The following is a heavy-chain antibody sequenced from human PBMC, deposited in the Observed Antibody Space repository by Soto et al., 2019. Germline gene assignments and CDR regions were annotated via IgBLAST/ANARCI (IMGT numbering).Heavy chain of an antibody. D-gene: IGHD3-3*01. CDR1: GYTFTSYY. Sequence: ASVKVSCKASGYTFTSYYMHWVRQAPGQGLEWMGWISAYNDNTNYAQKLQGRVTMTTDTSTSTAYVELRSLRSDDTAVYYCARDRAAYYDFWSGYEGRFDPWGQGTLVTVSS. J-gene: IGHJ5*02. V-gene: IGHV1-18*04. CDR3: ARDRAAYYDFWSGYEGRFDP. CDR2: ISAYNDNT.